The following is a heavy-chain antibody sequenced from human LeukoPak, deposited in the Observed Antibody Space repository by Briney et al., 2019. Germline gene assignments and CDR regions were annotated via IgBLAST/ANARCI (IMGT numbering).Heavy chain of an antibody. CDR2: ISGGGGTT. D-gene: IGHD3-10*01. CDR3: AKDPHTGEFPDY. V-gene: IGHV3-23*01. CDR1: GFTFSSYA. Sequence: GGSLRLSCAASGFTFSSYAMSWVRQAPGKGLEWVSAISGGGGTTYYADSVKGRFTITGDNSKNTLYLKMNSLRAEDTAVYYCAKDPHTGEFPDYWGQGPLVTVSS. J-gene: IGHJ4*02.